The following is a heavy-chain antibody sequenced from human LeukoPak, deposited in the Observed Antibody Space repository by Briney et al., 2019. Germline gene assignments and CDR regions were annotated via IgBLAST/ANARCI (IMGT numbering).Heavy chain of an antibody. CDR2: ISSSSSYI. Sequence: GGSLRLSCAASGFTFSSYSMNWVRQAPGKGLEWVSSISSSSSYIYYADSVKGRFTISRDNAKNSLYLQMNSLRVEDTAVYYCARDRDYDILTGYYYYGMDVWGKGTTVTVSS. CDR1: GFTFSSYS. J-gene: IGHJ6*04. V-gene: IGHV3-21*01. CDR3: ARDRDYDILTGYYYYGMDV. D-gene: IGHD3-9*01.